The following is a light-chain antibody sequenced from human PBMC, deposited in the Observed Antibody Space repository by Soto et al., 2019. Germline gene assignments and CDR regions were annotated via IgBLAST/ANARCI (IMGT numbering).Light chain of an antibody. J-gene: IGKJ1*01. CDR3: QQYKNYWT. Sequence: DIQMTQSPSTMSASVGDRVTITCRASQSISYWLAWYPQEPGKDPNPLIYKSPSLESGVPSRFSRSGSGTEFTLTISSLQPDDFATYYCQQYKNYWTFGQGTKVEIK. CDR1: QSISYW. CDR2: KSP. V-gene: IGKV1-5*03.